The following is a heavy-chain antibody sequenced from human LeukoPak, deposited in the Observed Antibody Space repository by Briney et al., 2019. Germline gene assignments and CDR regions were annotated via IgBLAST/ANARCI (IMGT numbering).Heavy chain of an antibody. Sequence: SETLSLTCAVYGGSFSGYYWSWIRQPPGKGLEWIGEINHSGSTNYNPSLKSRVTISVDTSKNQFSLKLSPVTAADTAVYYCARGLKRLVRWGYNWFDPWGQGTLVTVSS. CDR2: INHSGST. J-gene: IGHJ5*02. D-gene: IGHD3-16*01. V-gene: IGHV4-34*01. CDR3: ARGLKRLVRWGYNWFDP. CDR1: GGSFSGYY.